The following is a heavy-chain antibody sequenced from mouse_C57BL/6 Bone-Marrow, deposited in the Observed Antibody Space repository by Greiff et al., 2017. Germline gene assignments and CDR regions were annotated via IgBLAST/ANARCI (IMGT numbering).Heavy chain of an antibody. V-gene: IGHV5-4*01. D-gene: IGHD2-10*02. CDR1: GFTFSSYA. CDR2: ISDGGSYT. Sequence: EVMLVESGGGLVKPGGSLQLSCAASGFTFSSYAMSWVRQNPEKRLGWVATISDGGSYTYSPANVKGRFTIARDNAKNNLYLQMSHLTSEDTAMYYCARETYDYYASDDWGQGSSVTVSS. J-gene: IGHJ4*01. CDR3: ARETYDYYASDD.